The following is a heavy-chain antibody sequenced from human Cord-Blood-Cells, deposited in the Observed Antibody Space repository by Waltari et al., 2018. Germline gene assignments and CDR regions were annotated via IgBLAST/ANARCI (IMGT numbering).Heavy chain of an antibody. CDR1: GYTLTELP. CDR2: FDPEDGET. J-gene: IGHJ4*02. CDR3: ATEFKGYGSGSYYFDY. D-gene: IGHD3-10*01. Sequence: QVQLVQSGAEVKKPGASVKVSCKVSGYTLTELPMHWVRQAPGKGLEWMGGFDPEDGETIYAQKFQGRVTMTEDTSTDTAYMGLSSLRSEDTAVYYCATEFKGYGSGSYYFDYWGQGTLVTVSS. V-gene: IGHV1-24*01.